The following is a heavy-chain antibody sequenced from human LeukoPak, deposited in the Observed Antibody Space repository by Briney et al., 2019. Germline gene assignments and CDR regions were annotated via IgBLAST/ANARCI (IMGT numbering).Heavy chain of an antibody. D-gene: IGHD5-18*01. CDR2: IRYDGSNK. Sequence: GGSLRLSCAASGFTFSSYGMHWVRQTPGKGLEWVAFIRYDGSNKYYADSVKGRFTISRDNSKNTLYLQVNSLRAEDTAVYYCAILGGYSYGGRYFDYWGQGTLVTVSS. J-gene: IGHJ4*02. CDR3: AILGGYSYGGRYFDY. V-gene: IGHV3-30*02. CDR1: GFTFSSYG.